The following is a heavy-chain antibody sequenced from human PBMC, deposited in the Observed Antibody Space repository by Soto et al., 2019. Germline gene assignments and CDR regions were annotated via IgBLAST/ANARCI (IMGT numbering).Heavy chain of an antibody. CDR3: ARASPVVTDV. CDR1: GGSISSGDCY. J-gene: IGHJ6*02. V-gene: IGHV4-30-4*01. Sequence: SETLSLTCTASGGSISSGDCYWSWIRQPPGKGLEWIGYIYYSGSTYYNPSLKSRVTISVDTSKNQFSLKLSSVTAADTAVYYCARASPVVTDVWGQGTTVTVSS. D-gene: IGHD5-18*01. CDR2: IYYSGST.